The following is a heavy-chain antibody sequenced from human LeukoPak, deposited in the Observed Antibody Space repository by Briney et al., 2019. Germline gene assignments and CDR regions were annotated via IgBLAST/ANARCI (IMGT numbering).Heavy chain of an antibody. CDR1: GFTFSSYG. V-gene: IGHV3-30*03. J-gene: IGHJ3*02. CDR2: ISYDGSNK. D-gene: IGHD5-12*01. CDR3: AILGGLGAFDI. Sequence: GGSLRLSCAASGFTFSSYGMHWVRQAPGKGLEWVAVISYDGSNKYYADSVKGRFTVSRDNSKNTLYLQMNSLRAEDTAVYYCAILGGLGAFDIWGQGTMVTVSS.